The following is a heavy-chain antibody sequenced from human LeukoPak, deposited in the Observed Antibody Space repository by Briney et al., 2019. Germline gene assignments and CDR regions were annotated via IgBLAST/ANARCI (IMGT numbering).Heavy chain of an antibody. J-gene: IGHJ6*03. D-gene: IGHD6-6*01. CDR3: ARFRYSSSPGGYMDV. Sequence: NPGGSLRLSCAASGFTFSSYSMNWVRQAPGKGLEWVSSISSSSSYIYYADSVKGRFTISRDNAKNSLYLQMNSLRAEDTAVYYCARFRYSSSPGGYMDVWGKGTTVTVSS. CDR1: GFTFSSYS. CDR2: ISSSSSYI. V-gene: IGHV3-21*01.